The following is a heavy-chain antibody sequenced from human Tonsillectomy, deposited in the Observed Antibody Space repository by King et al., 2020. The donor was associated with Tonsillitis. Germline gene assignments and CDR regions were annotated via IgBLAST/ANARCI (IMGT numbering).Heavy chain of an antibody. D-gene: IGHD2-2*01. CDR1: GFTFSSYA. Sequence: VQLVESGGGVVQPGRSLRLSCAASGFTFSSYAMHWVRQAPGKGLEWVAIISYDGSNKYYGDSVKGRFTISRDNSKNTLYLQMNSLRAEDTAVYYCARVDCSSTSCYRGLDYWGQGTLATVSS. CDR3: ARVDCSSTSCYRGLDY. J-gene: IGHJ4*02. CDR2: ISYDGSNK. V-gene: IGHV3-30*04.